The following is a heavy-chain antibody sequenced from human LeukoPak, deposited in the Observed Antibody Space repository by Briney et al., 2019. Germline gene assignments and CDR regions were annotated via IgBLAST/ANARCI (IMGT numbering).Heavy chain of an antibody. V-gene: IGHV3-48*04. CDR2: ISSSSSTI. J-gene: IGHJ4*02. Sequence: GGSLRLSCAASGFTFSSYSMNWVRHAPGKGLEWVSYISSSSSTIYYADSVKGRFTISRDNAKNSLYMQMNSLRAEDTAVYYCARTQRYCSSTSCSLYYFDYWGQGTLVTVSS. D-gene: IGHD2-2*01. CDR3: ARTQRYCSSTSCSLYYFDY. CDR1: GFTFSSYS.